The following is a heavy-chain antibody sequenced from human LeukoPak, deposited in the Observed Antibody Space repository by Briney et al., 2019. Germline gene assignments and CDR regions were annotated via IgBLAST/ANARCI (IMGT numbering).Heavy chain of an antibody. CDR2: ISNTGIT. Sequence: SETLSLTCSVSGGFMSSSSYNWAWIRQSPGKGLEWIGKISNTGITYYNPSLKSRVTISVDTSRNQFSLELSSVTAADSAIYYCAKTYFDNSAYYSDYWGQGTLVSVSS. J-gene: IGHJ4*02. CDR3: AKTYFDNSAYYSDY. CDR1: GGFMSSSSYN. D-gene: IGHD3-22*01. V-gene: IGHV4-39*01.